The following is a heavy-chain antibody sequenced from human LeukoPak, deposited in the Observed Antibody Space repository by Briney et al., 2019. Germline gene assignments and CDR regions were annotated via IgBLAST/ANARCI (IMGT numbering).Heavy chain of an antibody. V-gene: IGHV4-59*01. D-gene: IGHD7-27*01. CDR3: ARVTYLGVDY. Sequence: NPSETLSLTCTVSGGSISSYYWSWIRQPPGKGLEWIGYIYYSGSTNYNPSLKSRVTISVDTSKNQFSLKLSSVTAADTAVYYCARVTYLGVDYWGQGTLVTVSS. CDR2: IYYSGST. J-gene: IGHJ4*02. CDR1: GGSISSYY.